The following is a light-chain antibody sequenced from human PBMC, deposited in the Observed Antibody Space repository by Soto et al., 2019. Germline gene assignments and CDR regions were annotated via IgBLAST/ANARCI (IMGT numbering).Light chain of an antibody. V-gene: IGKV3-15*01. CDR3: QQYNNGRII. Sequence: EIVMTQSPATLSVSPGERATLSCRASQSVSSNLAWYQQKPGQAPRLLIYGASTRATGIPARLSGSGSGTEFNLTISRMQFEDFAVYYCQQYNNGRIIFGQGTRLEI. CDR1: QSVSSN. CDR2: GAS. J-gene: IGKJ5*01.